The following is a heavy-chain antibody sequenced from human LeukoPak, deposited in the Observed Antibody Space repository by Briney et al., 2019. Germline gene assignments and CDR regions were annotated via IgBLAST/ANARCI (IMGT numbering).Heavy chain of an antibody. V-gene: IGHV3-23*01. Sequence: GGSLRLSCAASGFTFSNYAMTWVRQAPGKGLEWVSSVSSGVGSTYYADSVKGRFTVSRDNSKNIVFLQMNDLRTEDTAFYYCTRDSANYHFAYWGQGALVTVSS. CDR3: TRDSANYHFAY. CDR1: GFTFSNYA. D-gene: IGHD4/OR15-4a*01. CDR2: VSSGVGST. J-gene: IGHJ4*02.